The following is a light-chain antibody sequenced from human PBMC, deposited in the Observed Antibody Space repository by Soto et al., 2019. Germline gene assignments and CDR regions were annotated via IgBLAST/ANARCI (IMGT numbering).Light chain of an antibody. Sequence: EIVLTQSPATLSLSPGERATLSCRASQSIGLAIAWYQQKPGQAPRLLIYDASSRATGIPDRFSGSGSGTDFTLTISRLQPEDFAVYYCQQYGRSPGLFTFGPGTKVDIK. V-gene: IGKV3-20*01. CDR1: QSIGLA. CDR3: QQYGRSPGLFT. J-gene: IGKJ3*01. CDR2: DAS.